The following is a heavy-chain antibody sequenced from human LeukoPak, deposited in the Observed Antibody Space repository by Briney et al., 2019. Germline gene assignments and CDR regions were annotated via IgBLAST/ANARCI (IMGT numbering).Heavy chain of an antibody. V-gene: IGHV1-18*01. CDR3: ARDRDSSSRRGIDY. D-gene: IGHD6-13*01. Sequence: ASVNVSCKCSGYTFTSYGISWVRQAPGQGLEWMGWISAYNGNTNYAQKLQGRVTMTTDTSTSTAYMELRSLRSDDTAVYYCARDRDSSSRRGIDYWGQGTLVTVSS. J-gene: IGHJ4*02. CDR2: ISAYNGNT. CDR1: GYTFTSYG.